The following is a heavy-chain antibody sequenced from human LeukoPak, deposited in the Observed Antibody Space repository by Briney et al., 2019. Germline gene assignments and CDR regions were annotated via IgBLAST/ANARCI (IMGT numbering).Heavy chain of an antibody. Sequence: GASVKVSCKASVYTFTSYAMNWVRQAPGQGLEWMGWINTNTGNPTYAQGFTGRFVFSLDTSVSTAYLQISSLKAEDTAVYYCARRGLRRRYYYYGMDVWGQGTTVTVSS. CDR1: VYTFTSYA. V-gene: IGHV7-4-1*02. D-gene: IGHD4-17*01. J-gene: IGHJ6*02. CDR2: INTNTGNP. CDR3: ARRGLRRRYYYYGMDV.